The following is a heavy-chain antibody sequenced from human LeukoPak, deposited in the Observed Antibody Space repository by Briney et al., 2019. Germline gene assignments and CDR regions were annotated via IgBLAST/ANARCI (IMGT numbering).Heavy chain of an antibody. CDR1: GFTFSSYW. CDR2: INSDGSST. Sequence: PGGSLRLSCAASGFTFSSYWMHWVRQAPGKGLVWVSRINSDGSSTSYADSVKGRFTISRDNAKNTLYLQMNSLRAEDTAVYYCARGGYGGRYNTPLDYWGQGTLVTVSS. J-gene: IGHJ4*02. D-gene: IGHD4-23*01. CDR3: ARGGYGGRYNTPLDY. V-gene: IGHV3-74*01.